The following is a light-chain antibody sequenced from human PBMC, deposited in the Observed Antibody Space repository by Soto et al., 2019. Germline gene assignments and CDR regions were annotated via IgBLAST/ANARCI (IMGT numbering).Light chain of an antibody. CDR1: SSDVGGHNY. V-gene: IGLV2-8*01. CDR2: EVS. Sequence: QSALTQSPSASGSPGQSVTISCTGTSSDVGGHNYVSWYQHHPGNAPKLIIYEVSKRPSGVPDRFSGSKSGNTASLTVSGLEAEDEDVYYCSSTAGNTNVVFGGGTKLTVL. J-gene: IGLJ3*02. CDR3: SSTAGNTNVV.